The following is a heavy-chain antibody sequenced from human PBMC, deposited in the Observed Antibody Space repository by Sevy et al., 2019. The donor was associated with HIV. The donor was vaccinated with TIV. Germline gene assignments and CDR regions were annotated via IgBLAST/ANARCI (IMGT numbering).Heavy chain of an antibody. V-gene: IGHV3-21*01. J-gene: IGHJ3*02. D-gene: IGHD5-12*01. CDR1: GFTFSSYS. Sequence: GGSLRLSCAASGFTFSSYSMNWVRQAPGKGLEWVSSISSSSSYIYYADSVKGRFTISRDNAKNSLYLQMNSLRAEDTAVYYCARDAYSGYDLDRVTDAIDIWGQGTMVTVSS. CDR2: ISSSSSYI. CDR3: ARDAYSGYDLDRVTDAIDI.